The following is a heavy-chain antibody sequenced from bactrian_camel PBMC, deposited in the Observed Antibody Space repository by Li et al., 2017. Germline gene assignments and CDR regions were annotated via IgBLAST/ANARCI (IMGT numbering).Heavy chain of an antibody. J-gene: IGHJ4*01. Sequence: QVQLVESGGGSVQAGGSLRLSCKTGKYTVSEYCLAWFRQAPGKEREGVGAIDTDGTTKYEDSVKGRFTISKDKAKDTVYLQMNILRPEDAAMYSCNVSGEAWYAMSACWDYWGQGTQVTVS. CDR3: NVSGEAWYAMSACWDY. V-gene: IGHV3S53*01. CDR1: KYTVSEYC. D-gene: IGHD6*01. CDR2: IDTDGTT.